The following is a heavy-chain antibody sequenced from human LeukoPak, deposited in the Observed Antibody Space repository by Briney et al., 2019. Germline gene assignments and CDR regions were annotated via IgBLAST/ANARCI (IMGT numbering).Heavy chain of an antibody. V-gene: IGHV4-39*01. J-gene: IGHJ2*01. CDR2: IYYSGST. CDR1: GGSISSSSYY. D-gene: IGHD1-26*01. CDR3: ARQIVGATRVDWYFDL. Sequence: SETLSLTCTVSGGSISSSSYYWGWIRQPPGKGLEWIGSIYYSGSTYYNPSLKSRVTISVDTSKNQFSLKLSSVTAADTAVYYCARQIVGATRVDWYFDLWGRGTLVTVSS.